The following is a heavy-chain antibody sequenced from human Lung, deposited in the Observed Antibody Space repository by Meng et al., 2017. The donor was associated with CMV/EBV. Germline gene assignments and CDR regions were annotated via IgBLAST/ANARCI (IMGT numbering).Heavy chain of an antibody. V-gene: IGHV3-23*03. D-gene: IGHD2-15*01. CDR2: IYSGGSST. Sequence: SCAASGFTFSSYAMSWVRQAPGKGLEWVSVIYSGGSSTYYADSVKGRFTISRDNSKNTLYLQMNSLRAEDTAVYYCAKDHRARYCSGGSCYYYYGMDVWXQGTTVTVSS. CDR3: AKDHRARYCSGGSCYYYYGMDV. J-gene: IGHJ6*02. CDR1: GFTFSSYA.